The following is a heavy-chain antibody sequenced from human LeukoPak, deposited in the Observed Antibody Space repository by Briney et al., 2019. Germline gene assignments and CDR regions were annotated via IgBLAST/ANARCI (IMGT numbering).Heavy chain of an antibody. V-gene: IGHV4-61*01. CDR1: SYSISSGYY. CDR3: AREFEGRYYYP. D-gene: IGHD3-10*01. J-gene: IGHJ5*02. Sequence: PSETLSLTCTVSSYSISSGYYWGWIRQPPGKGLEWIGYIYYSGSTNYNPSLKSRVTISVDTSKNQFSLKLSSVTAADTAVYYCAREFEGRYYYPWGQGTLVTVSS. CDR2: IYYSGST.